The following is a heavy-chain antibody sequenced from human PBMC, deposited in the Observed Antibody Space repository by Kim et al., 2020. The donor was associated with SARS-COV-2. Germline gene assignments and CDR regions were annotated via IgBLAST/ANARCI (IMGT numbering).Heavy chain of an antibody. CDR1: GYRFTSYW. CDR2: VYPGDSDT. V-gene: IGHV5-51*01. Sequence: GESLKISCKGSGYRFTSYWIGWVRQMPGKGLEWMGIVYPGDSDTRYSPSFQGQVTISADKSISTVYLQWSSLKASDTAMYYCARRGVDTSGALYYFDYWGQGTLVTVSS. D-gene: IGHD5-18*01. J-gene: IGHJ4*02. CDR3: ARRGVDTSGALYYFDY.